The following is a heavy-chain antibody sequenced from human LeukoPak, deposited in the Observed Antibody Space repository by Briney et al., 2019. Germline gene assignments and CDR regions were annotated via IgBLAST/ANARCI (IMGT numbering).Heavy chain of an antibody. J-gene: IGHJ1*01. CDR1: GYSISSGYY. CDR2: IYHSGST. D-gene: IGHD3-22*01. V-gene: IGHV4-38-2*01. Sequence: SETLSLTCAVSGYSISSGYYWGWIRQPPGKGLEWIGSIYHSGSTYYNPSLKSRVTISVDTSKNQFSLKLSSVTAADTAVYYCARRRYYDSTGYLDWGQGTLVTVSS. CDR3: ARRRYYDSTGYLD.